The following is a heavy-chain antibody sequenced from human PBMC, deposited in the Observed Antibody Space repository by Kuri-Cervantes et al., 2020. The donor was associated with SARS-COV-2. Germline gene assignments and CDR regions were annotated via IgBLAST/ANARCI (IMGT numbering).Heavy chain of an antibody. V-gene: IGHV1-18*01. Sequence: ASVKVSCKASGYTFTSYGISWVRQAPGQGLEWMGWISAYNGNTNDAQKLQGRVTMTTDTSTSTAYMELRSLRSDDTAVYYCAVLTGESGPYYYYYGMDVWGQGTTVTVSS. CDR2: ISAYNGNT. CDR1: GYTFTSYG. CDR3: AVLTGESGPYYYYYGMDV. J-gene: IGHJ6*02. D-gene: IGHD7-27*01.